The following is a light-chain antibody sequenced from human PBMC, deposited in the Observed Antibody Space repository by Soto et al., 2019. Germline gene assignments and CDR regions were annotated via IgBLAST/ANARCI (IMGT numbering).Light chain of an antibody. CDR2: LTS. Sequence: EIVLTQSPATLSSFPGDRVTLSCRASQYINTRLAWYQHRPGQAPRLLIYLTSIRAAGIPARFSASGSGTDFTLTISDVQPEDFALYYCHQRQSWPRTFGQGTKVDI. CDR1: QYINTR. V-gene: IGKV3-11*01. J-gene: IGKJ1*01. CDR3: HQRQSWPRT.